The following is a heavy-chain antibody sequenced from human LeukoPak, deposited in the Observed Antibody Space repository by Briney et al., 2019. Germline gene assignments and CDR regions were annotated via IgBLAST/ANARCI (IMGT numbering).Heavy chain of an antibody. CDR2: IYYSGNT. J-gene: IGHJ2*01. D-gene: IGHD1-14*01. Sequence: SETLSLTCTVSGGSISSYYWSWIRQPPGKGREYIGYIYYSGNTNSNPSLNSRVTISVDTSKNQFSLKLSSVAAADTAVYYCARRGSGASLEYYFDLWGRGTLVTVSS. CDR3: ARRGSGASLEYYFDL. CDR1: GGSISSYY. V-gene: IGHV4-59*08.